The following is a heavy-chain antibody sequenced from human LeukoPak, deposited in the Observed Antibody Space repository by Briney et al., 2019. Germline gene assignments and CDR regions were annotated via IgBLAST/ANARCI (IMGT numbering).Heavy chain of an antibody. V-gene: IGHV1-2*02. D-gene: IGHD1-1*01. Sequence: GASVKVSCKASGYTFTGYYMHWVRQAPGQGLEWMGWINPNSGGTNYAQKFQGRVTMTTDTSTSTAYMELRSLRSDDTAVYYCARDRRGFKLAEGRFDPWGQGTLVTVSS. CDR3: ARDRRGFKLAEGRFDP. J-gene: IGHJ5*02. CDR2: INPNSGGT. CDR1: GYTFTGYY.